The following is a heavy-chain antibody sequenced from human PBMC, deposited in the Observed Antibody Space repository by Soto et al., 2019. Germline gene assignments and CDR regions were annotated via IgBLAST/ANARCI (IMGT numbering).Heavy chain of an antibody. V-gene: IGHV1-2*02. Sequence: VASVKVSCKASGYTFIDYYMHWVRQAPGQGFEWMGRISPKSGGTNYAQKFQGRVTMTWDTSLNTAYMELSSLISEDTALYYCAYVGGYSTGDYSFDLWGQGTPVTVS. CDR2: ISPKSGGT. J-gene: IGHJ4*02. CDR1: GYTFIDYY. CDR3: AYVGGYSTGDYSFDL. D-gene: IGHD5-18*01.